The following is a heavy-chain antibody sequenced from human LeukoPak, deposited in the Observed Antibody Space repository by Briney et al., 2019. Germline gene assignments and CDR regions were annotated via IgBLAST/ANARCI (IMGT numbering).Heavy chain of an antibody. CDR1: GGTFSNYA. J-gene: IGHJ2*01. V-gene: IGHV1-69*05. CDR3: ASYDSSGYYRHDGYFDL. D-gene: IGHD3-22*01. Sequence: GSSVKVSCKASGGTFSNYAISWVRQAPGQGLEWMARIIPIFGTANYAQKFQGRVTITTDESTTTAYMELSSLRSEDTAVYYCASYDSSGYYRHDGYFDLWGRGTLVTVSS. CDR2: IIPIFGTA.